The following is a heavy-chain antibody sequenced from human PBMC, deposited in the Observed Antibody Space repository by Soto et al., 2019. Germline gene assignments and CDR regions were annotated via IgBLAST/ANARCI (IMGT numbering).Heavy chain of an antibody. CDR2: INSDGIST. D-gene: IGHD3-10*01. Sequence: VQLVESGGGLVQPGGSLRLSCAASGFTFSTYWIHWVRQAPGKGLVWVSRINSDGISTNYADSVKGRFTISRDNAKNTLFLQMNSLRAEDTDVYYCASDRWGGGRDMDVWGQGNTVTVSS. V-gene: IGHV3-74*01. CDR3: ASDRWGGGRDMDV. J-gene: IGHJ6*02. CDR1: GFTFSTYW.